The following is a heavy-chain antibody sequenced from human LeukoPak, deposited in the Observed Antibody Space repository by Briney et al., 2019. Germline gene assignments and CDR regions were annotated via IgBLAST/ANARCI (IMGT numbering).Heavy chain of an antibody. CDR1: GFTFSSNS. J-gene: IGHJ4*02. CDR2: ISGNGGST. D-gene: IGHD3-22*01. V-gene: IGHV3-64D*06. CDR3: VKEGPGYYDSSGYFAYFDY. Sequence: PGGSLRLSCSASGFTFSSNSMHWVRKAPGKGLGYVSVISGNGGSTYYVDSVKGRFTISRDNSKNTLYLQMSSLRAEDTAVYYCVKEGPGYYDSSGYFAYFDYWGQGTLVTVSS.